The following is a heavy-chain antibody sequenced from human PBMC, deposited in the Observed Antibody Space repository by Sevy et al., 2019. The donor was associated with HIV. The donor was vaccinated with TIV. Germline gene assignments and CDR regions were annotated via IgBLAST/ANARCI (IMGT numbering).Heavy chain of an antibody. CDR1: GFTFSSYW. CDR2: MKEDGSER. J-gene: IGHJ4*02. D-gene: IGHD5-18*01. V-gene: IGHV3-7*01. Sequence: GGSLRLSCAASGFTFSSYWMSWVRQAPGKGLEWVATMKEDGSERNYVDSVKGRFTISRDNAKNSLYLQMNSLKAEDTGGDYWWGGGGGGYSYSFDCWGQGTLVHGSS. CDR3: WGGGGGGYSYSFDC.